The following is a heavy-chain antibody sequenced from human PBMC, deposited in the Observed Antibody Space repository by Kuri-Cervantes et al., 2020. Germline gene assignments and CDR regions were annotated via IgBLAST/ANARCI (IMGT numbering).Heavy chain of an antibody. D-gene: IGHD1-26*01. CDR3: ARDGAWVGAIPGMDV. J-gene: IGHJ6*02. V-gene: IGHV3-9*01. CDR1: GFTFDDYA. Sequence: GGSLRLSCAASGFTFDDYAMHWVRQAPGKGLEWVSGISWNSGSIGYADSVKGRFTISRDNAKNSLYLQMNSLRSEDTAVYYCARDGAWVGAIPGMDVWGQGTTVTVSS. CDR2: ISWNSGSI.